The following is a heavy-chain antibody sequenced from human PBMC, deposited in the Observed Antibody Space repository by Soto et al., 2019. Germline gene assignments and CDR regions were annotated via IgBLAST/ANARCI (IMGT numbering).Heavy chain of an antibody. J-gene: IGHJ4*02. CDR3: TRVGGYYGDYPNFDY. Sequence: SETLSLTCTVSGGTISNYYWSWIRQPPGKGPEWMGYMYYSGSTKYNPSLKSRVTISVGTSKNQFFLKLNSVTAADTAVYYCTRVGGYYGDYPNFDYWGQGTLVTVSS. CDR2: MYYSGST. V-gene: IGHV4-59*01. CDR1: GGTISNYY. D-gene: IGHD4-17*01.